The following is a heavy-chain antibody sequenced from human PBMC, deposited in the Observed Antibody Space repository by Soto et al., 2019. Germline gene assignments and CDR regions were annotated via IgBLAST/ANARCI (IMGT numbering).Heavy chain of an antibody. V-gene: IGHV3-23*01. Sequence: EVQLLQSGGGFRPPGGSVRLSCATSGFTFNTYPMTWVRQAPGKGLEWVASISSTAGRTSSYADSVKGRFAIGRDFSNNSVYMEMNNLTADNTAVYFGAKGVLSFPYGMEVWGQGATVTVSS. J-gene: IGHJ6*02. CDR1: GFTFNTYP. CDR2: ISSTAGRTS. D-gene: IGHD3-10*01. CDR3: AKGVLSFPYGMEV.